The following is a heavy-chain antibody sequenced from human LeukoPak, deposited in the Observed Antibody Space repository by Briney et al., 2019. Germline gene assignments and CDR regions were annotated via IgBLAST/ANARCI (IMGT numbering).Heavy chain of an antibody. CDR1: GGSISSRNW. J-gene: IGHJ4*02. V-gene: IGHV4-4*02. Sequence: SETLSLTFAVSGGSISSRNWWTWVRQPPGKGLAWIGEISHSGSTNYNPSLKSRVAISVDKSKNQFSLKLSSVTAADTAVYYCARNGGNSDFDYWGQGNLVTVSS. CDR2: ISHSGST. CDR3: ARNGGNSDFDY. D-gene: IGHD4-23*01.